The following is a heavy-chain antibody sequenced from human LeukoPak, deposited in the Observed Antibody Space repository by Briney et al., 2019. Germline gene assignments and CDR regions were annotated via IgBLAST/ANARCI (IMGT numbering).Heavy chain of an antibody. D-gene: IGHD6-6*01. Sequence: GGSLRLSCAASGFTFSSYSMTWVRQAPGKGLEWVSYISSSSSTIYYADSVKGRFTISRDNAKNSLYLQMNSLRDEDTAVYYCARSGIAARLDGDDYWGQGTLVTVSS. CDR1: GFTFSSYS. V-gene: IGHV3-48*02. J-gene: IGHJ4*02. CDR2: ISSSSSTI. CDR3: ARSGIAARLDGDDY.